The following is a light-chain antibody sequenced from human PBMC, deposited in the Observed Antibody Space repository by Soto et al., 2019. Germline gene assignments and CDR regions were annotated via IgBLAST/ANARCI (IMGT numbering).Light chain of an antibody. CDR3: CSYAGTYV. Sequence: QSVLTQPPSVSGSPGQSVTISCTGTSSDVGSYNRVSWYQQPPGTAPKLMIFEVSKRPSGVSNRFSGSKSGNTASLTISGLQAEDEAEYYCCSYAGTYVFGTGTKVTVL. CDR2: EVS. J-gene: IGLJ1*01. CDR1: SSDVGSYNR. V-gene: IGLV2-18*02.